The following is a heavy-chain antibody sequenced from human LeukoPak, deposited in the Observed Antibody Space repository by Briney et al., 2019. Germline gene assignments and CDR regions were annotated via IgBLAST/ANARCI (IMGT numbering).Heavy chain of an antibody. J-gene: IGHJ6*04. Sequence: GGSLRLSCAASGFTFSSYSMNWVRQAPGKGLEWVSSISSSSSYIYYADSVKGRFTISRDNAKNSLYLQMNSLRAEDTAVYYCARVVTDIVVVPAAEMDVWGKGTTVTVSS. CDR1: GFTFSSYS. CDR2: ISSSSSYI. CDR3: ARVVTDIVVVPAAEMDV. V-gene: IGHV3-21*01. D-gene: IGHD2-2*01.